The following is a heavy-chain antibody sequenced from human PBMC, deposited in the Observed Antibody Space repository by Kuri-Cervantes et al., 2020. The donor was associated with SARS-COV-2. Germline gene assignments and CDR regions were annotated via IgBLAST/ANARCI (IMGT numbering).Heavy chain of an antibody. CDR3: ARQPGVTRVWDY. D-gene: IGHD4-17*01. Sequence: GSLRLSCTVSGGSISSSSYYWGWIRQPPGKGLEWIGSIYYSGSTYYNPSLKRRVTISGDTSKNQFSLKLSSVTAAGTAVYYCARQPGVTRVWDYWGQGTLVTVSS. CDR1: GGSISSSSYY. J-gene: IGHJ4*02. V-gene: IGHV4-39*01. CDR2: IYYSGST.